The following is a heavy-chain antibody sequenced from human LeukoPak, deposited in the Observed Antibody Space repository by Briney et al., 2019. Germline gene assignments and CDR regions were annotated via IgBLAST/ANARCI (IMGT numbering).Heavy chain of an antibody. CDR3: ATQPGGYYDSSGYSPPSY. CDR2: IIPIFGTA. V-gene: IGHV1-69*13. Sequence: RASVKVSCKASGGTFSSYAISWVRQAPGQGLEWMGGIIPIFGTANYAQKFQGRVTITADESTSTAYMELSSLRSEDTAVYYCATQPGGYYDSSGYSPPSYWGQGTLVTVSS. CDR1: GGTFSSYA. D-gene: IGHD3-22*01. J-gene: IGHJ4*02.